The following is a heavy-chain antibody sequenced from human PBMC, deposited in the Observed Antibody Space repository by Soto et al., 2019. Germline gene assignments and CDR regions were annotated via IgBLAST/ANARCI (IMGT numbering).Heavy chain of an antibody. CDR3: AKDLGSGKPYYYYAMDV. D-gene: IGHD3-10*01. J-gene: IGHJ6*02. V-gene: IGHV3-30*18. CDR1: GFIFSRYG. Sequence: QVQLVESGGGVVQPWRSLRLSCAASGFIFSRYGMHWVRQAPGKGLEWVAVISYDGSNKYYAESVKGRFIISRDKSENTLDLQMNSLRAEDTAVYYCAKDLGSGKPYYYYAMDVWGQGTTVTVSS. CDR2: ISYDGSNK.